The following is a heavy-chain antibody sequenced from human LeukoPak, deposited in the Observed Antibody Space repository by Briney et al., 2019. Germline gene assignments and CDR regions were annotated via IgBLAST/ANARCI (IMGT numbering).Heavy chain of an antibody. J-gene: IGHJ1*01. Sequence: SLTLSCAASGFIFSSYGMHWVRQAPGKGLEWAAVISYDGTDKDYADSVKGRFTISTDNSNNTLYLQMNSLRAEDTAVYYCAKDRNFEGGTTAGYFLLCGEGTLVTVSS. V-gene: IGHV3-30*18. D-gene: IGHD1-7*01. CDR3: AKDRNFEGGTTAGYFLL. CDR1: GFIFSSYG. CDR2: ISYDGTDK.